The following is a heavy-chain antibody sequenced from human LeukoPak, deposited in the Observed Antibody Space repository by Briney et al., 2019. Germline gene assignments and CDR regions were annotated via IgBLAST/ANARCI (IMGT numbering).Heavy chain of an antibody. CDR1: GGSISSYY. D-gene: IGHD2-2*01. J-gene: IGHJ6*02. Sequence: KPSETLSLTCTVSGGSISSYYWSWIRQPPGKGLEWIGYIYYSGSTNYNPSLKSRVTISVDTSKYQFSLKLSSVTAADTAVYYCARDLGYCSSTSCGYYYYGMDVWGQGTTVTVSS. V-gene: IGHV4-59*01. CDR3: ARDLGYCSSTSCGYYYYGMDV. CDR2: IYYSGST.